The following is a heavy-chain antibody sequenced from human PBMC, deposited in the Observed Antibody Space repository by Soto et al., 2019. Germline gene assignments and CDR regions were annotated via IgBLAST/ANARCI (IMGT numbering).Heavy chain of an antibody. CDR2: IYYSGST. CDR3: ARVVTTVTTAPFDY. D-gene: IGHD4-4*01. V-gene: IGHV4-31*03. J-gene: IGHJ4*02. Sequence: ASETLSLTCTVSGGSIRSGGYYWSWIRQHPGKSLEWIGYIYYSGSTYYNPSLKSRVTISVDTSKNQFSLKLSSVTAADTAVYYCARVVTTVTTAPFDYWGQGTLVTVSS. CDR1: GGSIRSGGYY.